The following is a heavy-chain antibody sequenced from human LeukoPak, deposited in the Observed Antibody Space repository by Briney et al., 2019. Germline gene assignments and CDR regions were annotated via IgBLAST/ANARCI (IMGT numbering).Heavy chain of an antibody. CDR2: MYLSGTT. V-gene: IGHV4-4*02. CDR1: GDSINSLDL. D-gene: IGHD5-18*01. J-gene: IGHJ6*02. Sequence: SETLSLTCTVSGDSINSLDLWSWVRQPPGKGLEWIGEMYLSGTTHSNPSVKSRVTISIDKSKNQFFLNLSSVTAADTAVYYCAKAQAMADYYYYGMDVWGQGTTVTVSS. CDR3: AKAQAMADYYYYGMDV.